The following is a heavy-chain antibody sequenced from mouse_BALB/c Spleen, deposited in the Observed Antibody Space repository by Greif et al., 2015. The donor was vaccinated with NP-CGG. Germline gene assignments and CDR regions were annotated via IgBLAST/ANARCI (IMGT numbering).Heavy chain of an antibody. CDR3: ARSMITTGAWFAY. J-gene: IGHJ3*01. V-gene: IGHV5-17*02. CDR2: ISSGSSTI. Sequence: EVHLVESGGGLVQPGGSRKLSCAASGFTFSSFGMHWVRQAPEKGLEWVAYISSGSSTIYYADTVKGRFTISRDNPKNTLFLQMTSLRSEDTAMYYCARSMITTGAWFAYWGQGTLVTVSA. CDR1: GFTFSSFG. D-gene: IGHD2-4*01.